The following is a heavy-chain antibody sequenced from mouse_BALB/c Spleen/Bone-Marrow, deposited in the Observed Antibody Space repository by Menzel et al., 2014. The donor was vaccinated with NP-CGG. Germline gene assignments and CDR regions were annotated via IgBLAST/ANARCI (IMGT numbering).Heavy chain of an antibody. CDR1: GFTFSSYT. J-gene: IGHJ4*01. V-gene: IGHV5-12-2*01. CDR3: ARQGVYYGKSYYAMDY. D-gene: IGHD2-1*01. CDR2: ISNGGGST. Sequence: EVMLVESGGGLVQPGGSLKLSCAASGFTFSSYTMSWVRQTPEKRLEWVAYISNGGGSTYFPDTVKGRFTISRDNAKNTLCLQMSRQKTEDTAMYYCARQGVYYGKSYYAMDYWGQGTSVTVSS.